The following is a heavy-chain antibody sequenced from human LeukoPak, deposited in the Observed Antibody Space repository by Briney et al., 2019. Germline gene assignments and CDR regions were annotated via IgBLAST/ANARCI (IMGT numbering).Heavy chain of an antibody. V-gene: IGHV3-15*01. CDR1: GFTFSNAW. D-gene: IGHD2-15*01. CDR2: IKSKTDGGTT. J-gene: IGHJ4*02. CDR3: TTGEGLGYYFDY. Sequence: KPGGSLRLSCAASGFTFSNAWMSWVRQAPGKGLEWVGRIKSKTDGGTTDYAAPVKGRFTISRDDSKNTLYLQMNSLKTEDTAVYYCTTGEGLGYYFDYWGQGTLVTVSS.